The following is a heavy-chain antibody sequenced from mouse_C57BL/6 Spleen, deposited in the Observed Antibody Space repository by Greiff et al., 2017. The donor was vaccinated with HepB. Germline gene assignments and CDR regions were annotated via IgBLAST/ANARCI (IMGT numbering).Heavy chain of an antibody. CDR3: SGSARAHVY. J-gene: IGHJ2*01. Sequence: EVQLQQSGPVLVKPGASVKMSCKASGYTFTNYYMSWVKQSHGKSLEWIGVINPYNGGTSYNQKFKGKATLTVDKSSSTAYIELNSLTSGDSAVYYCSGSARAHVYWGQSTTLTVTS. CDR1: GYTFTNYY. CDR2: INPYNGGT. V-gene: IGHV1-19*01.